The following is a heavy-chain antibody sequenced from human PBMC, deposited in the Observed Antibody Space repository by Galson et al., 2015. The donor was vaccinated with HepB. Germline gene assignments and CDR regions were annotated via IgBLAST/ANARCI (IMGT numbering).Heavy chain of an antibody. CDR1: GFTFSSYG. D-gene: IGHD3-22*01. V-gene: IGHV3-30*18. J-gene: IGHJ4*02. Sequence: SLRLSCAASGFTFSSYGMHWVRQAPGKGLEWVAVISYDGSNKYYADSVKGRFTISRDNSKNTLYLQMNNLRAEDTAVYYCAKSSRAYYYDSSGYPDYWGQGTLVTVSS. CDR3: AKSSRAYYYDSSGYPDY. CDR2: ISYDGSNK.